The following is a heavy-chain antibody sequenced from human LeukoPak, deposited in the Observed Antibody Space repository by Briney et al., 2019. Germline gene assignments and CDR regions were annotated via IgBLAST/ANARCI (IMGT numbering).Heavy chain of an antibody. CDR3: ARLPPMVRGVYYFDY. J-gene: IGHJ4*02. D-gene: IGHD3-10*01. CDR1: GFTVSSNY. CDR2: IYSGGST. V-gene: IGHV3-53*01. Sequence: PGGSLRLSCAASGFTVSSNYMSWVRQAPGKGLEWVSVIYSGGSTYYADSVKGRFTISRDNSKNTLYLQMNSLRAEDTAVYYCARLPPMVRGVYYFDYWGQGTLVTVSS.